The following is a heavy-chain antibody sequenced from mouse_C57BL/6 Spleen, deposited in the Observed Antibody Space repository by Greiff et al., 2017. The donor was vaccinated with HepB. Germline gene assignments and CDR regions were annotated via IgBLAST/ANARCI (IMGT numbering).Heavy chain of an antibody. D-gene: IGHD2-5*01. Sequence: EVKVVESGGGLVKPGGSLKLSCAASGFTFSDYGMHWVRQAPEKGLEWVAYISSGSSTIYYADTVKGRFTISRDNAKNTLFLQMTSLRSEDTAMYYCARGDSNPHFLYYYAMDYWGQGTSVTVSS. CDR1: GFTFSDYG. V-gene: IGHV5-17*01. CDR3: ARGDSNPHFLYYYAMDY. CDR2: ISSGSSTI. J-gene: IGHJ4*01.